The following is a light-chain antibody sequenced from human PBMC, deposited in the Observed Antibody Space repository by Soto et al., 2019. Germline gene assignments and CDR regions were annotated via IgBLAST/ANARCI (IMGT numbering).Light chain of an antibody. CDR3: MQGTGWARWT. CDR2: KFS. V-gene: IGKV2-30*01. Sequence: DVVMTQSPLSLPVTLGQPASISCRSSQSLVYSDGNTYLSWIQQRPGQSPRCLIYKFSNRGFGDQNRFSGSGSGSGLTLKISRVEAEDVGVYSCMQGTGWARWTLGQGTKLEIK. J-gene: IGKJ1*01. CDR1: QSLVYSDGNTY.